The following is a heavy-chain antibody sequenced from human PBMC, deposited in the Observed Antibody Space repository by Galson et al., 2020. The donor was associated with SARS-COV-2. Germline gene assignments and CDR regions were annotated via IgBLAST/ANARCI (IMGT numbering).Heavy chain of an antibody. V-gene: IGHV3-30*03. D-gene: IGHD3-10*01. CDR1: GFTFSSYG. J-gene: IGHJ4*02. Sequence: TGGSLRLSCAASGFTFSSYGMHWVRQAPGKGLEWVAVISYDGSNKYYADSVKGRFTISRDNSKNTLYLQMNSLRAEDTAVYYCAAGIGTGNFLYWGQGTLVTVSS. CDR2: ISYDGSNK. CDR3: AAGIGTGNFLY.